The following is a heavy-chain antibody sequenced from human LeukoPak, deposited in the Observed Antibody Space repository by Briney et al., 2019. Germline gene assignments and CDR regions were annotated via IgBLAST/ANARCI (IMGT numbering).Heavy chain of an antibody. D-gene: IGHD6-19*01. CDR3: ARGRRAVADPSYWYFDL. CDR1: GGSFSGYY. J-gene: IGHJ2*01. Sequence: PSETLSLTCAVYGGSFSGYYWSWIRQPPGKGLEWIGEINHSGSTNYNPSLKSRVTISVDTSKNQFSPKLSSVTAADTAVYYCARGRRAVADPSYWYFDLWGRGTLVTVSS. CDR2: INHSGST. V-gene: IGHV4-34*01.